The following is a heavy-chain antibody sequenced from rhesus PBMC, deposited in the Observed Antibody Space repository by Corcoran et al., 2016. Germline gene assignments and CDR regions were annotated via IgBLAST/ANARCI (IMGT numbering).Heavy chain of an antibody. CDR1: GFTFSDYY. D-gene: IGHD4-29*01. V-gene: IGHV3-178*01. CDR2: SINGWGRT. J-gene: IGHJ6*01. CDR3: AIDILGSSYGLDS. Sequence: EVQLVESGGGLAKPGGSLRLSCAASGFTFSDYYMDWVRQGQGKGLEWTFLSINGWGRTWYAYSVKGRFTISKDNANNTLYFQMNSLRAEDTAVYYCAIDILGSSYGLDSWGQGVVVTVSS.